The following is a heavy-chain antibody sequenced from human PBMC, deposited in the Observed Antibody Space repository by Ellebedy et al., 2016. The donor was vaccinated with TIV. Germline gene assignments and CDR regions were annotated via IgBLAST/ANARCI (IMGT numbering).Heavy chain of an antibody. CDR1: GGSISSSSYY. V-gene: IGHV4-39*07. D-gene: IGHD2-2*01. CDR3: AKLSTKTSSMSDDVFDI. J-gene: IGHJ3*02. Sequence: SETLSLTXTVSGGSISSSSYYWGWIRQPPGKGLEWIGSIYYSGSTYYNPSLKSRVTISVDTSKNQFSLKLSSVTAADTAVYYCAKLSTKTSSMSDDVFDIWGQGTMVTVSS. CDR2: IYYSGST.